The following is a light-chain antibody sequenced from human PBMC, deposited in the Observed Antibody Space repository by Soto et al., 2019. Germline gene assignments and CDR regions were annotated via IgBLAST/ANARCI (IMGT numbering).Light chain of an antibody. CDR3: QQRSNWPRT. CDR1: QSVSSY. V-gene: IGKV3-11*01. J-gene: IGKJ4*01. CDR2: AAS. Sequence: EIVLTQSPATLSLSPGERATLSCRASQSVSSYLAWYQQQPGQAPRLLIYAASNRATGIPARFSGSGSGTDFALTISSLEPEDFAVYYCQQRSNWPRTFGGGTKVEIK.